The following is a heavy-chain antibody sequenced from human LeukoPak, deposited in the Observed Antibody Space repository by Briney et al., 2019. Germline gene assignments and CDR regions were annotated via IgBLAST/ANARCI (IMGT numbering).Heavy chain of an antibody. Sequence: GGSLRLSCAASGFTFSSYSMNWVRQAPGKGLEWVSSISSSSSYIYYAHSVKGRFTISRDNAKNSLYLQMNSLRAEDTAVYYCARFGSGMDIPVYGMDVWGQGTTVTVSS. D-gene: IGHD3-10*01. J-gene: IGHJ6*02. CDR1: GFTFSSYS. V-gene: IGHV3-21*01. CDR2: ISSSSSYI. CDR3: ARFGSGMDIPVYGMDV.